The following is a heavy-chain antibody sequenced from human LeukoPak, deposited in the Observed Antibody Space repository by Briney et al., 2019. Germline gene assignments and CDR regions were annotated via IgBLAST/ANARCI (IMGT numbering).Heavy chain of an antibody. Sequence: GGSLRLSCVASGFSFSTYWMSWVRQAPGKGLEWVANIKQDGSEKHYVDSVKGRFTVSRDNAKNSLYLQMNSLRAEDTAVYYCARDPGYSYGDYYYYYMDVWGKGTTVTVSS. CDR2: IKQDGSEK. CDR3: ARDPGYSYGDYYYYYMDV. V-gene: IGHV3-7*01. D-gene: IGHD5-18*01. J-gene: IGHJ6*03. CDR1: GFSFSTYW.